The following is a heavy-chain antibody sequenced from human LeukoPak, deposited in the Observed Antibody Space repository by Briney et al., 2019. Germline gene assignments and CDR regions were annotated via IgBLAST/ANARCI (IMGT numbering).Heavy chain of an antibody. CDR3: ASYVGYCSGGSCYFDY. J-gene: IGHJ4*02. D-gene: IGHD2-15*01. Sequence: SVKVSCKASGGTFSSYAISWVRQAPGQGLEWMGRIIPIFGIANYAQKFQGRVTITADKSTSTAYMELSSLRSEDTAVYYCASYVGYCSGGSCYFDYWGQGTLVTVSS. CDR2: IIPIFGIA. V-gene: IGHV1-69*04. CDR1: GGTFSSYA.